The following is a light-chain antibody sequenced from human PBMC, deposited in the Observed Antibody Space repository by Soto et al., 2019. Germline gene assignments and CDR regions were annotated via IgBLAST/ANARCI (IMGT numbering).Light chain of an antibody. CDR1: QSVSSN. CDR3: QQYNNWPRT. CDR2: GAS. Sequence: EIVMTQSPATLSVSPGERATLSCRASQSVSSNLAWYQQKPGQAPRRLIYGASTRATGIPARFSGSGSGTEFTLTISSLQSEYFAVYYCQQYNNWPRTFGQGTKVEIK. V-gene: IGKV3-15*01. J-gene: IGKJ1*01.